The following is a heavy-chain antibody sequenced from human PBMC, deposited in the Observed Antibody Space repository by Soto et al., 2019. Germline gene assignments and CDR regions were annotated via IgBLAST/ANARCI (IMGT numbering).Heavy chain of an antibody. J-gene: IGHJ4*02. D-gene: IGHD3-3*02. CDR1: GYTFTSYV. Sequence: SVKVSCKASGYTFTSYVISWVRHAPGQGLEWMGWISAYNGNTNYAQKLQGRVTMTTDTSTSTAYMELRSLRSDDTAVYYCARDISTAWVQWPSHRFDYWGQGTLVTVSS. CDR3: ARDISTAWVQWPSHRFDY. V-gene: IGHV1-18*01. CDR2: ISAYNGNT.